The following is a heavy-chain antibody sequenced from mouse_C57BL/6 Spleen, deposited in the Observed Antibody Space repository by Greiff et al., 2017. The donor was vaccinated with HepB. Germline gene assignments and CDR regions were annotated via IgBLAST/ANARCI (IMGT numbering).Heavy chain of an antibody. CDR2: IYPGDGDT. Sequence: VMLVESGPELVKPGASVKISCKASGYAFSSSWMNWVKQRPGKGLEWIGRIYPGDGDTNYNGKFKGKATLTADKSSSTAYMQLSSLTSEDSAVYCCARKLGWDGGDYWGQGTTLTVSS. V-gene: IGHV1-82*01. J-gene: IGHJ2*01. CDR1: GYAFSSSW. CDR3: ARKLGWDGGDY. D-gene: IGHD4-1*01.